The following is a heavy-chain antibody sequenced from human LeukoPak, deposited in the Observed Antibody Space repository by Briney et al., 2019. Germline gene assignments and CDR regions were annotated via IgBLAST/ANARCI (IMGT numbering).Heavy chain of an antibody. D-gene: IGHD3-16*02. V-gene: IGHV3-23*01. CDR1: GFTFSSYS. J-gene: IGHJ4*02. CDR3: AKLSRSFGGVIVPRGIDY. CDR2: ISGSGGST. Sequence: PGGSLRLSCAASGFTFSSYSMSWIRQAPGKGLEWVSAISGSGGSTYYADSVKGRFTISRDNSKNTLYLQMDSLRAEDTAVYYCAKLSRSFGGVIVPRGIDYWGQGTLVTVSS.